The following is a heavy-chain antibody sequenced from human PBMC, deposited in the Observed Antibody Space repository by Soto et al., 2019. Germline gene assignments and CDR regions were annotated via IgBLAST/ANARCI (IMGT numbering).Heavy chain of an antibody. J-gene: IGHJ5*02. Sequence: GASVKVSCKASGYTFTGYYMHWVRQAPGQGLGWMGWINPNSGGTNYAQKFQGWVTMTRDTSISTAYMELSRLRSDDTAVYYCARESDRLWFGELQNNWFDPWGQGTLVPVSS. CDR1: GYTFTGYY. D-gene: IGHD3-10*01. CDR2: INPNSGGT. V-gene: IGHV1-2*04. CDR3: ARESDRLWFGELQNNWFDP.